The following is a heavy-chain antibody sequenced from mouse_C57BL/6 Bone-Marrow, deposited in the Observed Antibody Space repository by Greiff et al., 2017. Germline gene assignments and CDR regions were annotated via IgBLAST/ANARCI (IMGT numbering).Heavy chain of an antibody. V-gene: IGHV1-52*01. Sequence: QVHVKQSGAELVRPGSSVKLSCKASGYTFTSYWMHWVKQRPIQGLEWIGNIDPSDSETHYNQKFKDKATLTVDKSSSTAYMQLSSLTSEDSAVYYFARDSMGYWGQGTSVTVSS. CDR3: ARDSMGY. CDR1: GYTFTSYW. J-gene: IGHJ4*01. CDR2: IDPSDSET.